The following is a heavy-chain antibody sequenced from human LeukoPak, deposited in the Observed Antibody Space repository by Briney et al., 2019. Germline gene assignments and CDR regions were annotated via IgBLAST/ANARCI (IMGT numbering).Heavy chain of an antibody. D-gene: IGHD1-1*01. CDR2: INHSGST. V-gene: IGHV4-34*01. Sequence: SETLSLTCAVYGGSFSGYYWSWIRQPPGKGLEWIGEINHSGSTNYNPSLKSRVTISVDTSKNQFSLKLSSVTAADTAVYYCARRNWNVGGGFDVWGQGTTVTVSS. CDR3: ARRNWNVGGGFDV. CDR1: GGSFSGYY. J-gene: IGHJ6*02.